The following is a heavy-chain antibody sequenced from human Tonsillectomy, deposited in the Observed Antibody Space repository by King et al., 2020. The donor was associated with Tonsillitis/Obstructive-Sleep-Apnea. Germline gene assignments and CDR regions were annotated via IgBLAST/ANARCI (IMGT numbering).Heavy chain of an antibody. D-gene: IGHD1-7*01. V-gene: IGHV1-3*01. CDR3: ASQNVIIGTDLSFDY. CDR1: GYAFTSCA. J-gene: IGHJ4*02. Sequence: QLVQSGAEVKKPGASVKVSCKASGYAFTSCAIHWVRQAPGQRLEWRGGVNAGNGNTKYSQKFQGRVTLTRDTSASTAYMELSSLRSEDTAVYYCASQNVIIGTDLSFDYWGQGTLVTVSS. CDR2: VNAGNGNT.